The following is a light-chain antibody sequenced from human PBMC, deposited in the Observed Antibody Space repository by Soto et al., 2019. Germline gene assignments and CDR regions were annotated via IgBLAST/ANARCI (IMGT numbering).Light chain of an antibody. CDR3: QQYGSSLIT. J-gene: IGKJ5*01. V-gene: IGKV3-20*01. CDR1: QSVSSNF. CDR2: DAS. Sequence: DILLTQSPGTLSLSPGERATLSCRASQSVSSNFLAWYQQKPGQAPRLLIYDASARANGVPDRFTGSGSGTDFTFTISRLEPEDFAVYFCQQYGSSLITFGQGTRLEI.